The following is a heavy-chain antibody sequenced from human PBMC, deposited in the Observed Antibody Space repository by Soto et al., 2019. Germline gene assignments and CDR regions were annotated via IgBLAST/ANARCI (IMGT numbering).Heavy chain of an antibody. CDR1: GGTFSSYA. CDR2: IIPIFGTA. V-gene: IGHV1-69*13. CDR3: ARLTAVAGRETYYYGMDV. J-gene: IGHJ6*02. Sequence: GASVKVSCKASGGTFSSYAISWVRQAPGQGLEWMGGIIPIFGTANYAQKFQGRVTITADESTSTAYMELSSLRSEDTAVYYCARLTAVAGRETYYYGMDVWGQGTTVTSP. D-gene: IGHD6-19*01.